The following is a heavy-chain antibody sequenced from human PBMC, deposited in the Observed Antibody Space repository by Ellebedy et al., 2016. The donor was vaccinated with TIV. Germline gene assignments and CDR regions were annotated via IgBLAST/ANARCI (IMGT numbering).Heavy chain of an antibody. CDR1: GGSVSSTRYY. CDR3: ARTDPWQPIDD. V-gene: IGHV4-39*01. J-gene: IGHJ4*02. Sequence: MPSETLSLTCSVPGGSVSSTRYYWAWIRQPPGKGLEYIGSVYYSGSPYYNPSFKSPVTLSADTSKNQFSLNLRTVTAADTAVYYCARTDPWQPIDDWGQGILVSVSS. CDR2: VYYSGSP. D-gene: IGHD2-21*02.